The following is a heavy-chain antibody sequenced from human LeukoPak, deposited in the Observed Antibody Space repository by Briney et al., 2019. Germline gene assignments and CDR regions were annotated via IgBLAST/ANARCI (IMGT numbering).Heavy chain of an antibody. CDR1: GFTFSSYG. V-gene: IGHV3-23*01. D-gene: IGHD5-24*01. CDR2: ISGSGGRT. Sequence: GGSLRLSCAVSGFTFSSYGMSWVRQAPGKGLEWVSAISGSGGRTYYADSVKGRFTISRDISKNMVYLQMNSLRAEDTAVYYCARDPTRDGYNYGKFDYWGQGTLVTVSS. J-gene: IGHJ4*02. CDR3: ARDPTRDGYNYGKFDY.